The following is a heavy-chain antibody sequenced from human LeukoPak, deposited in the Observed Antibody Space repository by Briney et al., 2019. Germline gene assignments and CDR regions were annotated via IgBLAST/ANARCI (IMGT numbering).Heavy chain of an antibody. D-gene: IGHD3-22*01. J-gene: IGHJ4*02. CDR2: IYYSGIP. Sequence: SQTLSLTCTVSGRSISSGDYYWSWIRQPPRNGLEWIGYIYYSGIPSHNPSLKSRVTISVETSKNPFSLKLSSVTAAGTAVYYCAREDDSSGYFDYWGQGTLVTVSS. CDR3: AREDDSSGYFDY. CDR1: GRSISSGDYY. V-gene: IGHV4-30-4*08.